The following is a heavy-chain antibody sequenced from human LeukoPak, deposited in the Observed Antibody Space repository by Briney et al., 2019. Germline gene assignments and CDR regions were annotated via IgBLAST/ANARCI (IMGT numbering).Heavy chain of an antibody. CDR2: IYYSGST. Sequence: SQTLSLTCTVSGGSITSGVYYWSWIRQHPGKGLEWIGNIYYSGSTYYNPSLKGRLTISVDTSKNQFSLKLSSVTAADTAVYYCARDRDDPYYFDYWGQGTLITVSS. CDR3: ARDRDDPYYFDY. CDR1: GGSITSGVYY. J-gene: IGHJ4*02. D-gene: IGHD1-1*01. V-gene: IGHV4-31*03.